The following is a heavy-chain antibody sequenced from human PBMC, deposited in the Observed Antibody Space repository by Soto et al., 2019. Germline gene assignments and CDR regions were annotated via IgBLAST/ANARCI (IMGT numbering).Heavy chain of an antibody. D-gene: IGHD3-10*01. V-gene: IGHV3-23*01. CDR3: ARDNFGGTDY. CDR1: GFRLSNYA. CDR2: ISAIDSST. Sequence: PGGSLRLSCVASGFRLSNYAMSWVRQTPGKGLEWVSAISAIDSSTYYADSVKGRFTISTDNSKNTLYLQMNSLRVEDTAVYYCARDNFGGTDYWGQGTLVTVSS. J-gene: IGHJ4*02.